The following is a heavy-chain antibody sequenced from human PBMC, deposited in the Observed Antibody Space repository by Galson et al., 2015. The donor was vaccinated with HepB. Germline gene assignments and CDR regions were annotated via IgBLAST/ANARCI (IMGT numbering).Heavy chain of an antibody. Sequence: SVKASCKASGGTFGSYTISWVRQAPGQGLEWMGRIIPILGIANYAQKFQGRVTITADKATSTAYMELSSLRSEDTAVYYCARGGFGGNWFDPWGQGTLVTVSS. CDR3: ARGGFGGNWFDP. V-gene: IGHV1-69*02. CDR2: IIPILGIA. J-gene: IGHJ5*02. D-gene: IGHD3-10*01. CDR1: GGTFGSYT.